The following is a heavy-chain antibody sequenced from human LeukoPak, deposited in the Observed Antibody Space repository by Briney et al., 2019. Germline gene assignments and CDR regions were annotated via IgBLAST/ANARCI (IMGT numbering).Heavy chain of an antibody. CDR2: IKQDGSDK. Sequence: GGSLRLSCAASGFTFSSYWMSWVRQAPGRGLEWVANIKQDGSDKYYVDSVKGRFTISRDNAKNSLYLPINSLRAEDTAVYYCARVRTSTGYNFEYWGQGTLVTVSS. V-gene: IGHV3-7*02. D-gene: IGHD3-9*01. J-gene: IGHJ4*02. CDR3: ARVRTSTGYNFEY. CDR1: GFTFSSYW.